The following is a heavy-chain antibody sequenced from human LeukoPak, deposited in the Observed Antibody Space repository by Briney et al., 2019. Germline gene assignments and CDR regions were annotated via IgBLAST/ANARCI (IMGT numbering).Heavy chain of an antibody. D-gene: IGHD3-9*01. Sequence: SGGSLRLSCAASGFTFSSYSMNWVRQAPGKGLEWTGSIYQSGTTYYNPSLKSRVAISIHASKNQFSLKLTAVTAADTGLYFCARQTNGYYKDSWGQGTLVTVSS. CDR2: IYQSGTT. V-gene: IGHV4-38-2*01. CDR3: ARQTNGYYKDS. J-gene: IGHJ4*02. CDR1: GFTFSSYS.